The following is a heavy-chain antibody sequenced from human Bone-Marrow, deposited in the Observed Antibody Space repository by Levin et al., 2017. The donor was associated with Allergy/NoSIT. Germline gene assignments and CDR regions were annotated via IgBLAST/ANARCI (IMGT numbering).Heavy chain of an antibody. D-gene: IGHD4-23*01. V-gene: IGHV4-59*01. Sequence: SETLSLTCTVSGGSISSYYWTWIRQAPEKRLEWIGYIYYNGKSNYNPSLKTRVSISIDTSKNLFSLSLSSVTAADSAISYCSRAIPSGGNSYYYYYMDGWGKGITVTVSS. CDR3: SRAIPSGGNSYYYYYMDG. CDR2: IYYNGKS. J-gene: IGHJ6*03. CDR1: GGSISSYY.